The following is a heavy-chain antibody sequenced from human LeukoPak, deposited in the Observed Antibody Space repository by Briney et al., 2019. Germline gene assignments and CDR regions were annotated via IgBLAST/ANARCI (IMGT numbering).Heavy chain of an antibody. CDR3: AKDQGRNFYDSSGLDY. CDR1: GFTFSSYG. CDR2: IWYDGSNK. V-gene: IGHV3-33*06. D-gene: IGHD3-22*01. Sequence: GGSLRLSCAASGFTFSSYGMHWVRQAPGKGLEWVAVIWYDGSNKYYADSVKGRFTISRDNSKNTLYLQMNSLRADDTAVYYCAKDQGRNFYDSSGLDYWGQGTLVTVSS. J-gene: IGHJ4*02.